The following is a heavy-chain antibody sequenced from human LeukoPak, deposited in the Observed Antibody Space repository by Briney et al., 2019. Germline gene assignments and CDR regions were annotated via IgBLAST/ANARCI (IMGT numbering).Heavy chain of an antibody. CDR1: GYTFTSSA. Sequence: SVKVSCKASGYTFTSSAMLRVRQARDQRLEWIGWIVVGSGNTNYAQKFQERVTITRDMSTSTAYMELSSLRSEDTAVYYCAVTHSYPSDYWGQGTLVTVSS. D-gene: IGHD5-18*01. CDR3: AVTHSYPSDY. V-gene: IGHV1-58*02. CDR2: IVVGSGNT. J-gene: IGHJ4*02.